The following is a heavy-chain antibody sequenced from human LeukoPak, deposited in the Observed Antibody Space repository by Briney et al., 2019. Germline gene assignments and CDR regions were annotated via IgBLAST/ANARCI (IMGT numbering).Heavy chain of an antibody. CDR1: GFTFSSYA. CDR3: ARGRGPGWYFDY. Sequence: GRSLRLSCAASGFTFSSYAMHWVRQAPGKGLEWVAVISYDGSNKYYADSVKGRFTISRDNSKNTLYLQMDSLRAEDTAVYFCARGRGPGWYFDYWGQGTLVTVSS. D-gene: IGHD6-19*01. J-gene: IGHJ4*02. V-gene: IGHV3-30-3*01. CDR2: ISYDGSNK.